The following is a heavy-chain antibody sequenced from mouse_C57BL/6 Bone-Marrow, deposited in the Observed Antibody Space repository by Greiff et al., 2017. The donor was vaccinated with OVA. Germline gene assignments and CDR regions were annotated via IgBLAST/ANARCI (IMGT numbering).Heavy chain of an antibody. V-gene: IGHV1-39*01. Sequence: VQLKQSGPELVKPGASVKISCKASGYSFTDYNMNWVKQSNGKSLEWIGVINPNYGTTSYNQKFKCKATLTVDQSSSTAYMQLNSQTSEDSAVYNCASPYYYVSSYGMDYWGQGTSVTVSS. J-gene: IGHJ4*01. CDR3: ASPYYYVSSYGMDY. CDR2: INPNYGTT. D-gene: IGHD1-1*01. CDR1: GYSFTDYN.